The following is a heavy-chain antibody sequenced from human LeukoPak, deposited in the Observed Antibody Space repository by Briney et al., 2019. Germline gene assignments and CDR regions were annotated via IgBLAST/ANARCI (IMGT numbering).Heavy chain of an antibody. V-gene: IGHV3-48*02. J-gene: IGHJ4*02. D-gene: IGHD3-16*02. Sequence: PGRSLRLSCAASGFTFSSYGMNWVRQAPGKGLEWVSYISSSSSTIYYADSVKGRFTNSRDNAKNSLYLQMNSLRDEDTAVYYCARPPRGSYRWLGYWGQGTLVTVSS. CDR2: ISSSSSTI. CDR1: GFTFSSYG. CDR3: ARPPRGSYRWLGY.